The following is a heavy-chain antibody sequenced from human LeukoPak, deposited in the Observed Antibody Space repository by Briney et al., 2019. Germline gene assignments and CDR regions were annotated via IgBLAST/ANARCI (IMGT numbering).Heavy chain of an antibody. V-gene: IGHV3-7*01. CDR3: AREGDSSSYSWFAFDI. CDR1: GFTFSSYW. D-gene: IGHD6-13*01. Sequence: GGSLRLSCAASGFTFSSYWMSWVRQAPGKGLEWVANIKQDGSEKYYVDSVKGRFTISRDNAKNSLYLQMNSLRAEDTAVYYCAREGDSSSYSWFAFDIWGQGTMVTVSS. J-gene: IGHJ3*02. CDR2: IKQDGSEK.